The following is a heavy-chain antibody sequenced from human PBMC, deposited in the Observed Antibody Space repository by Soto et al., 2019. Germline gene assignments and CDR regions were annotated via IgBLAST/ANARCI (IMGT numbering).Heavy chain of an antibody. CDR1: GDSGSIGRNY. D-gene: IGHD2-2*02. CDR2: IHYSGSV. J-gene: IGHJ4*02. CDR3: ARGGGYCGSTSCHTYYFDY. Sequence: LSLTGTVSGDSGSIGRNYWSWIRQPPGERREWIAYIHYSGSVNYNPSLKSRVTISVDTSKNQVSLRLNSVTAADTAFYYCARGGGYCGSTSCHTYYFDYWGQGPLVTVSS. V-gene: IGHV4-61*01.